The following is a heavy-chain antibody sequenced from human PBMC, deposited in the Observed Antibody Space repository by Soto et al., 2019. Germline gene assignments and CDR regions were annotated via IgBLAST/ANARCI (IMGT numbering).Heavy chain of an antibody. V-gene: IGHV1-46*03. D-gene: IGHD1-26*01. CDR3: ARDLTQSSVGQPAYYFDY. CDR1: GYTFTSYY. Sequence: VSVTVSCKASGYTFTSYYMHWVRQAPGQGLEWMGIINPSGGSTSYAQKFQGRVTMTRDTSTSTVYMELSSLRSEDTAVYYCARDLTQSSVGQPAYYFDYWGQGTLVTVSS. CDR2: INPSGGST. J-gene: IGHJ4*02.